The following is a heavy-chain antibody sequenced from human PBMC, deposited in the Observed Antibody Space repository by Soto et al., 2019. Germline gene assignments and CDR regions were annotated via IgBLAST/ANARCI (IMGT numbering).Heavy chain of an antibody. CDR2: IKQDGSEK. Sequence: GGSLRLSCAASGFTFSNFWMSWVRQAPGKGLEWVANIKQDGSEKYYVDSVKGRFTISRDNAKNSLYLQMNSLRAEDMAVYYCARDEGATDFDYWGQGTLVTVSS. D-gene: IGHD5-12*01. V-gene: IGHV3-7*01. J-gene: IGHJ4*02. CDR3: ARDEGATDFDY. CDR1: GFTFSNFW.